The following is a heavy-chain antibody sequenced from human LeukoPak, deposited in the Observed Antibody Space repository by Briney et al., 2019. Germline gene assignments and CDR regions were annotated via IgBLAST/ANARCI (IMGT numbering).Heavy chain of an antibody. D-gene: IGHD2-2*01. V-gene: IGHV4-38-2*02. CDR3: ARSYCSSTSCYHDAFDI. CDR1: GNSISSGYY. Sequence: SETLALTCTVSGNSISSGYYWGWIRQPPGRGLEWIGNIYHSGSTNYNPSLKSRVTISVDTSKNQFSLKLSSVTAADTAVYYCARSYCSSTSCYHDAFDIWGQGTMVTVSS. CDR2: IYHSGST. J-gene: IGHJ3*02.